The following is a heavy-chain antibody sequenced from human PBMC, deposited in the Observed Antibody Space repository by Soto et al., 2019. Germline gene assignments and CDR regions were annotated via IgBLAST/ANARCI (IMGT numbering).Heavy chain of an antibody. V-gene: IGHV1-2*02. D-gene: IGHD3-10*01. CDR2: INPNSGGT. CDR1: GYTFTGYY. Sequence: ASVKVSCKASGYTFTGYYMHCVRQAPGQGLEWMGWINPNSGGTNYAQKFQGRFTISRDNSKNTLYLQMNSLRAEDTAVYYCARDLPPGQIGSWPGYWVQGTLVTVSS. J-gene: IGHJ4*02. CDR3: ARDLPPGQIGSWPGY.